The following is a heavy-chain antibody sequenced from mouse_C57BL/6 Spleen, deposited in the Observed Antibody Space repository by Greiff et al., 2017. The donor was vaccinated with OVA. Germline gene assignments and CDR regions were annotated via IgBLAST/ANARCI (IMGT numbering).Heavy chain of an antibody. CDR3: ARGGYRYYYAMDY. J-gene: IGHJ4*01. CDR1: GYTFTSYW. V-gene: IGHV1-69*01. Sequence: VQLQQPGAELVMPGASVKLSCKASGYTFTSYWMHWVKQRPGQGLEWIGEIDPSDSYTNYNQKFKGKSTLTVDKSSSTAYMQLSSLTSEDSAVYYCARGGYRYYYAMDYWGQGTSVTVSS. D-gene: IGHD2-2*01. CDR2: IDPSDSYT.